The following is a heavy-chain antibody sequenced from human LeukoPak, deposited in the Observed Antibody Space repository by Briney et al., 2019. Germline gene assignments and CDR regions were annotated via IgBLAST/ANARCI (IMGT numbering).Heavy chain of an antibody. CDR2: ISSSGSTI. V-gene: IGHV3-11*01. CDR3: AKDNPYYYDSSDYSAAGYFDL. J-gene: IGHJ2*01. Sequence: GGSLRLSCAASGFTFSDYYMSWIRQAPGKGLEWVSYISSSGSTIYYADSVKGRFTISRDNAKNSLYLQMDSLRAEDTALYYCAKDNPYYYDSSDYSAAGYFDLWGRGTLVTVSS. CDR1: GFTFSDYY. D-gene: IGHD3-22*01.